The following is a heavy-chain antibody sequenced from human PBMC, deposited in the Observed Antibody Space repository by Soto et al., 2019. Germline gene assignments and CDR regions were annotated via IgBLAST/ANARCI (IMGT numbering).Heavy chain of an antibody. V-gene: IGHV5-51*01. CDR2: IYPGDSDT. J-gene: IGHJ3*02. Sequence: GESLKISCKGSGYIFTSYWIGWVRQMPGKGLEWMGIIYPGDSDTRYSPSFQGQVTISADKSISTAYLQWSSLKASDTAMYYCARQRVITIFGVVNTTYDAFDIWGQGTMVTVSS. CDR3: ARQRVITIFGVVNTTYDAFDI. CDR1: GYIFTSYW. D-gene: IGHD3-3*01.